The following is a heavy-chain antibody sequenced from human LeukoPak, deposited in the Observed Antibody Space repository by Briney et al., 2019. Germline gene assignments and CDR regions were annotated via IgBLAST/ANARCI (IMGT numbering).Heavy chain of an antibody. CDR1: GFTFSSYG. Sequence: PGRSLRLSCAASGFTFSSYGMHWVRQAPGKGLEWVAVISYDGSNKYYADSVKGRFTISRDNSKNTLYLQMNSLRAEDTAVYYCAKSSRGGAFDIWGQGTMVTVSS. CDR3: AKSSRGGAFDI. V-gene: IGHV3-30*18. D-gene: IGHD2-2*01. CDR2: ISYDGSNK. J-gene: IGHJ3*02.